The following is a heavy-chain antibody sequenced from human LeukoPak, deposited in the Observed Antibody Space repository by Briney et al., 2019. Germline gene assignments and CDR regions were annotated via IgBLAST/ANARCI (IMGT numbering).Heavy chain of an antibody. CDR3: AKVYFSTPAYGMDV. CDR2: ISYDGSNK. CDR1: GFTFSSYA. V-gene: IGHV3-30-3*01. J-gene: IGHJ6*02. D-gene: IGHD2-2*01. Sequence: PGGSLRLSCAASGFTFSSYAMHWVRQAPGKGLEWVAVISYDGSNKYYADSVKGRFTISRDNSKNTLYLQMNSLRAEDTAVYYCAKVYFSTPAYGMDVWGQGTTVTVSS.